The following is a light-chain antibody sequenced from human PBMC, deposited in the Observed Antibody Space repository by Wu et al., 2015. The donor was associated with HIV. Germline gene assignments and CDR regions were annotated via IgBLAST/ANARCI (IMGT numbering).Light chain of an antibody. CDR1: QSVRVNY. CDR3: QQYGTAPTWT. Sequence: EIVLTQSPGTLSLSPGERATLSCRASQSVRVNYLAWYQQKPGQAPRVLIYGASSRATGIPDRFSGRGSGTDFTLTISRLEPEDFAVYFCQQYGTAPTWTLGQGTKVEIK. CDR2: GAS. V-gene: IGKV3-20*01. J-gene: IGKJ1*01.